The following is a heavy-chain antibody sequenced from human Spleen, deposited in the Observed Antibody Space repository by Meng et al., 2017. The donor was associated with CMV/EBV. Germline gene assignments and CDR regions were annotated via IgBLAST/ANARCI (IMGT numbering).Heavy chain of an antibody. CDR3: AKDLRAERVVVPAGGIDY. J-gene: IGHJ4*02. CDR1: GFIFDDYG. CDR2: ISGSGGST. Sequence: GESLKISCEASGFIFDDYGMIWVRQAPGKGLEWVSAISGSGGSTYYADSVKGRFTISRDNSKNTLYLQMNSLRAEDTAVYYCAKDLRAERVVVPAGGIDYWGQGTLVTVSS. D-gene: IGHD2-2*01. V-gene: IGHV3-23*01.